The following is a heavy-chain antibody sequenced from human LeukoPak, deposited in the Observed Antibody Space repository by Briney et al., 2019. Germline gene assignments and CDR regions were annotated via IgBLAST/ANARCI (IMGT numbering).Heavy chain of an antibody. Sequence: SVKVSCRASGGTFSSYAISWVRQAPGQGLEWMGGIIPIFGTANYAQKFQGRVTITADESTSTAYMELSSLRSEDTAVYYCARERGSGSFFDYWGQGTLVTVSS. CDR3: ARERGSGSFFDY. V-gene: IGHV1-69*13. D-gene: IGHD3-10*01. CDR2: IIPIFGTA. CDR1: GGTFSSYA. J-gene: IGHJ4*02.